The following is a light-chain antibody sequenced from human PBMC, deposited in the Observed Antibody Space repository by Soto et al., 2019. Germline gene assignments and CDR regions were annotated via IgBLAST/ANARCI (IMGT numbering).Light chain of an antibody. V-gene: IGLV2-8*01. CDR3: TSYAGNNNV. CDR2: EVN. J-gene: IGLJ1*01. Sequence: QSALTQPPSASGSPGQSVTISCTGTSSDVGGYNYVSWYQQYPGKVPKLMVYEVNNRPSGVPDRFSGSKSGNTASLTLSGLLDEDEADNYRTSYAGNNNVFGTGTNVTVL. CDR1: SSDVGGYNY.